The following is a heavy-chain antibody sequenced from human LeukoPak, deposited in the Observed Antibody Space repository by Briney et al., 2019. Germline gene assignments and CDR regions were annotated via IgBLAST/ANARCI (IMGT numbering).Heavy chain of an antibody. Sequence: SQTLSLTCTVSGGSINSGTYYWNWIRQPAGKGLEWIGRMSTSGSTNYNPSLKSRVTMSVDTSKNQFSLMLSSVTAADTAVYYCTRDSSGYDWFYDYWGQGTLVTVSS. CDR3: TRDSSGYDWFYDY. CDR1: GGSINSGTYY. D-gene: IGHD5-12*01. CDR2: MSTSGST. V-gene: IGHV4-61*02. J-gene: IGHJ4*02.